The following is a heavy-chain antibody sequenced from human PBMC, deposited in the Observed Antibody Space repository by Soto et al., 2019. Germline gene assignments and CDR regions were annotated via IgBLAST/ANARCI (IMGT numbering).Heavy chain of an antibody. CDR2: IYHSGST. J-gene: IGHJ4*02. CDR3: ARQMTTVTTVDY. V-gene: IGHV4-30-2*01. CDR1: GGSISSGGYC. D-gene: IGHD4-17*01. Sequence: SETLSLTWAVSGGSISSGGYCWIWIRQPPGKGLEWIGYIYHSGSTYYNPSLKSRVTISVDRSKNQFSLKLSSVTAADTAVYYCARQMTTVTTVDYWGQGTLVTVSS.